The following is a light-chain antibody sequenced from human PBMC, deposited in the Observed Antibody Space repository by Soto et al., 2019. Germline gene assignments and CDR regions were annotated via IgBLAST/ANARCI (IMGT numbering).Light chain of an antibody. J-gene: IGKJ4*01. CDR3: QKYDSAASLT. Sequence: DIQMTQSPSSLSASVGDRVTVTCRASQGISSYLAWYQQKPGKVPKLLIYAASTLQPGVPSRFSGSGSGTDFTLTISSLQPEDVATYCCQKYDSAASLTFGGGTKVEIK. CDR1: QGISSY. CDR2: AAS. V-gene: IGKV1-27*01.